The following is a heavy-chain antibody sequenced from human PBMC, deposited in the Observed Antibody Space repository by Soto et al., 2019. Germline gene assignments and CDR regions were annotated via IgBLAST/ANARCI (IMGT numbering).Heavy chain of an antibody. V-gene: IGHV3-15*01. J-gene: IGHJ5*02. D-gene: IGHD2-2*01. CDR3: TTTLGYCSTSCP. CDR2: IKSKTYGGTP. Sequence: EVQLVESGGGLAKPGGSLRLSCAGSGFTFTNAWMNWVRQGPGKGLEWVGRIKSKTYGGTPDYAAPGKGRFTISRDDSKNTLYLQMNSLKTEDTAVYYCTTTLGYCSTSCPWGQGTLVAVSS. CDR1: GFTFTNAW.